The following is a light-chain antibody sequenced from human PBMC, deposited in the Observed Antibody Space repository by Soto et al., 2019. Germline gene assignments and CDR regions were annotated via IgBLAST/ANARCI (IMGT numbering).Light chain of an antibody. V-gene: IGLV2-8*01. J-gene: IGLJ2*01. Sequence: QSALTQPPSASGSPGMSVTLSCSGTDNDVGRYDYVSWYQQHPGKAPKLLIYEVSKRPSGVPDRFSASKSGNTASLTVSGLGGEEEADYYCSSYEGGNSVAFGGGTKLTAL. CDR3: SSYEGGNSVA. CDR1: DNDVGRYDY. CDR2: EVS.